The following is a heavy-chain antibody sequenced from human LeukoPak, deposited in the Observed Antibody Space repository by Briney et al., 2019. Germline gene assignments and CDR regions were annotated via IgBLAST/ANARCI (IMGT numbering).Heavy chain of an antibody. CDR2: INHSGST. J-gene: IGHJ4*02. CDR1: GGSFSGYY. D-gene: IGHD1-7*01. CDR3: ARDRNWNYRVFDY. Sequence: SETLSLTCAVYGGSFSGYYWSWIRQPPGKGLEWIGEINHSGSTNYNPSLKSRVTISVDTSKNQFSLKLSSVTAADTAVYYCARDRNWNYRVFDYWGQGTLVTVSS. V-gene: IGHV4-34*01.